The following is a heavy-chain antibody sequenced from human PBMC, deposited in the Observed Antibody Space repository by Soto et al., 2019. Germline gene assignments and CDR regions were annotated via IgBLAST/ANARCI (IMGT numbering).Heavy chain of an antibody. CDR2: ISGSGSTI. Sequence: PGGSLRLSCAASGFTFSDYYMSWIRQAPGKGLEWVSYISGSGSTIYYADSVKGRFTISRDNAKNSLYLQMNSLRAEDTAVYYCARGYEYCSSTSCYVSFFDYWGQGTLVTVSS. CDR1: GFTFSDYY. J-gene: IGHJ4*02. V-gene: IGHV3-11*01. CDR3: ARGYEYCSSTSCYVSFFDY. D-gene: IGHD2-2*01.